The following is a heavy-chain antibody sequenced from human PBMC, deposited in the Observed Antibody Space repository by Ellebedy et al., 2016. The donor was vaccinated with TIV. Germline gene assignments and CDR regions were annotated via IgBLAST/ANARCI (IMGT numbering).Heavy chain of an antibody. Sequence: MPSETLSLTCTVSGGSISSNTNFWGWIRQPPGKGPEWIGSMYYTGSTFYNPSLKSRVTISVDKYKNQFSLKLTSVTAADTALYYCARDRWLVIRGDDHHALDIWGHGTMVTVSS. J-gene: IGHJ3*02. D-gene: IGHD6-19*01. CDR3: ARDRWLVIRGDDHHALDI. CDR2: MYYTGST. CDR1: GGSISSNTNF. V-gene: IGHV4-39*07.